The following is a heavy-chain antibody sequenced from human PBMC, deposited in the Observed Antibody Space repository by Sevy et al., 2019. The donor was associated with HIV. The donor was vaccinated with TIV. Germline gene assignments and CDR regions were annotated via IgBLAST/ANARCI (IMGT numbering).Heavy chain of an antibody. CDR2: TYYNGTT. Sequence: SDTLSLTCSVSGGSVSSGSYYWSWIRQPPGKGLEWIGYTYYNGTTNYNPSLKSRATISVDTSKNQFSLKLSTVTAADTAVYYCARGIFYHSSGYGYWGQGTLVTVSS. CDR1: GGSVSSGSYY. CDR3: ARGIFYHSSGYGY. J-gene: IGHJ4*02. V-gene: IGHV4-61*01. D-gene: IGHD3-22*01.